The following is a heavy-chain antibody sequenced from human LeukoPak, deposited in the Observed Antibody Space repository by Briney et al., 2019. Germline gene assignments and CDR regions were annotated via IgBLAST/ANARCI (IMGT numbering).Heavy chain of an antibody. J-gene: IGHJ5*02. CDR3: ARGFLGSSSRPVNGGNWFDP. D-gene: IGHD6-13*01. CDR2: IAYTGST. Sequence: SETLSLTCTVSGGSVSGGSISSYYWSWIRQPPGKGLEWIGFIAYTGSTNYNPSLKSRVTMSVDTSKNQFSLKLSSVTAADTAVYYCARGFLGSSSRPVNGGNWFDPWGQGTLVTVSS. V-gene: IGHV4-59*12. CDR1: GGSVSGGSISSYY.